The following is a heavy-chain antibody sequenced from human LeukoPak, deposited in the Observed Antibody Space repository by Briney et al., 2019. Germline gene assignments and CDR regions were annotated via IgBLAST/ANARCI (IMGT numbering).Heavy chain of an antibody. J-gene: IGHJ4*02. CDR3: ARTAMIVDY. CDR2: IYYSGST. D-gene: IGHD3-22*01. Sequence: SQTLSLTCTVSGGSISSGGYSWSWIRQHPGKGLEWIGYIYYSGSTYYNPSLKSRVTISVDTSKNRFSLKLSSVTAADTAVYYCARTAMIVDYWGQGTLVTVSS. V-gene: IGHV4-31*03. CDR1: GGSISSGGYS.